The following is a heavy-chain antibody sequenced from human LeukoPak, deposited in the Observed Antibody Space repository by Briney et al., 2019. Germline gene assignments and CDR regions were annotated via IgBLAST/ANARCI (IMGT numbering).Heavy chain of an antibody. D-gene: IGHD3-3*01. CDR2: ISNSGST. Sequence: SETLSLTCTVSGGSISSYYWNWIRRPPGKGLEWVGYISNSGSTNYNPSLKSRVTISVDTSKNQFSLKLSSVTAADTAVYYCARLKRVWSGYYTGGGLDYWGQGTLVTVSS. CDR1: GGSISSYY. V-gene: IGHV4-59*12. J-gene: IGHJ4*02. CDR3: ARLKRVWSGYYTGGGLDY.